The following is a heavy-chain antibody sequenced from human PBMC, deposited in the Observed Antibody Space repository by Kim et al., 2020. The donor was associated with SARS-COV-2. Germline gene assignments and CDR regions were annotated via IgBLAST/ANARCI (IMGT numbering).Heavy chain of an antibody. CDR1: GFTFSSYG. V-gene: IGHV3-33*05. Sequence: GGSLRLSCAASGFTFSSYGMHWVRQAPGKGLEWVAVISYDGSNKYYADSVKGRFTISRDNSKNTLYLQMNSLKAEDTAVYYCARDADITIGPSHFDYWGQGTLVTVSS. CDR3: ARDADITIGPSHFDY. J-gene: IGHJ4*02. D-gene: IGHD3-9*01. CDR2: ISYDGSNK.